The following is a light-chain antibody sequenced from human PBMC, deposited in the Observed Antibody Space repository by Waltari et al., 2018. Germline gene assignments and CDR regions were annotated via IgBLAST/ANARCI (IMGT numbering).Light chain of an antibody. CDR1: QTLLYNSNNKNY. Sequence: DIVMTQSPDSLAVSLGERATINCKSSQTLLYNSNNKNYLAWYQQKPGQPPQLLVYWASILYSGVPDRFSGSGSGTDFTLSISSLQAEDVAVYYCQQYYTTPYTFGQGTKLEIK. J-gene: IGKJ2*01. CDR3: QQYYTTPYT. CDR2: WAS. V-gene: IGKV4-1*01.